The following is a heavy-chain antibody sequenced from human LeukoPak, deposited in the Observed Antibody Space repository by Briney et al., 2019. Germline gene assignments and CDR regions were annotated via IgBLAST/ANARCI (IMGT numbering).Heavy chain of an antibody. Sequence: GRSLRLSCAASGFTFSSYAMSWVRQAPGKGLEWVSAISGSGGSTYYADSVKGRFTISRDNSKNTLYLQMNSLRAEDTAVYYCATISSGWHSDEYWGQGTLVTVSS. CDR3: ATISSGWHSDEY. V-gene: IGHV3-23*01. D-gene: IGHD6-19*01. J-gene: IGHJ4*02. CDR1: GFTFSSYA. CDR2: ISGSGGST.